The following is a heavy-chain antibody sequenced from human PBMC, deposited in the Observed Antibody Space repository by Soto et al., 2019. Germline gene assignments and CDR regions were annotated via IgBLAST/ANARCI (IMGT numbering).Heavy chain of an antibody. CDR1: GYTFTSYG. CDR3: AREGYSISTSCRHYDYYGMDV. J-gene: IGHJ6*02. Sequence: QVQLVQSGAEVKKPGASVKVSCKASGYTFTSYGISWVRQAPGQGLEWMGWISAYNGNTNYAQKLQGRVTMTTDTSTSTAYMELRSLRSDDTAVYYCAREGYSISTSCRHYDYYGMDVWGQGTTVTVSS. CDR2: ISAYNGNT. D-gene: IGHD2-2*01. V-gene: IGHV1-18*01.